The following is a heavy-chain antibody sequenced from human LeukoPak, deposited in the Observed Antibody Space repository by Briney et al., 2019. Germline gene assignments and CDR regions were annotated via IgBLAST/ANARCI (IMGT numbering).Heavy chain of an antibody. V-gene: IGHV3-11*04. CDR2: ISSSADTI. CDR1: GFTFSDFY. D-gene: IGHD2-8*01. CDR3: AKDRCSNGIGCYYYYMDA. J-gene: IGHJ6*03. Sequence: PGGSLRLSCAASGFTFSDFYMTWIRQAPGKGLEWVSYISSSADTIYYADSVKGRFSISRDSSKNILYLQMNSLRAEDTAVYYCAKDRCSNGIGCYYYYMDAWGKGTTVTISS.